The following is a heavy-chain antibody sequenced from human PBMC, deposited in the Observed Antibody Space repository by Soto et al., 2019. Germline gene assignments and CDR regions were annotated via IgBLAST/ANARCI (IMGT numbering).Heavy chain of an antibody. V-gene: IGHV5-51*03. Sequence: EVQLVQSGAEVKEPGESLQISCKGSGYTFTSYWIGWVRQMPGKGLEWMGSTYPGDSETTYSPSVQGKVTVSVDKSISTAYLQWSSLTASNSAVYYCARPRSIILAPTHDAFNIWGQGTMVTVSS. D-gene: IGHD5-12*01. J-gene: IGHJ3*02. CDR1: GYTFTSYW. CDR3: ARPRSIILAPTHDAFNI. CDR2: TYPGDSET.